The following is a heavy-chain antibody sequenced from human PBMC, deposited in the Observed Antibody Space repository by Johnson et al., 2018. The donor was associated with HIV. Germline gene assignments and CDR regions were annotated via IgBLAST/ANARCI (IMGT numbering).Heavy chain of an antibody. CDR2: IGTAGDT. CDR1: GFTVSSNY. CDR3: ARGERFGGTQEAFDI. J-gene: IGHJ3*02. Sequence: EVQLVESGGGLVQPGGSLRLSCAASGFTVSSNYMSWVRQAPGKGLEWVSAIGTAGDTYYPGSVKGRFTISRENAKNSLYLQMNSLRAGDTAVYYCARGERFGGTQEAFDIWGQGTLVTVSS. V-gene: IGHV3-13*01. D-gene: IGHD1-26*01.